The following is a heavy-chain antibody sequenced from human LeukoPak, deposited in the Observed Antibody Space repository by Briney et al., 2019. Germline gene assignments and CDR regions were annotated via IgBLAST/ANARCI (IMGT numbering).Heavy chain of an antibody. J-gene: IGHJ4*02. V-gene: IGHV3-43*02. CDR1: GFTFDDYA. CDR3: AKDSCSSTSCYVEY. D-gene: IGHD2-2*01. CDR2: ISGDGGST. Sequence: GGSLRLSCAASGFTFDDYAMHWVRQAPGKGLEWGSLISGDGGSTYYADSVKGRFTVSRDNSKNSLYVQMNSLRTEDTALYYCAKDSCSSTSCYVEYWGQGTLVTVSS.